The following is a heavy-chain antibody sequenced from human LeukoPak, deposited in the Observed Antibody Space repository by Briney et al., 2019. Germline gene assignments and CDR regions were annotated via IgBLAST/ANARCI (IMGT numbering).Heavy chain of an antibody. CDR1: GFTFSSYS. V-gene: IGHV3-21*01. Sequence: PGGSLRLSCAASGFTFSSYSMNWVRQAPGKGLEWVSSISSSSSYIYYADSVKGRFTISRDNAKNSLYLQMNSLRAEDTAVYYCARDPRYDYVWGSYRPLDYGGQGTLVTVS. CDR2: ISSSSSYI. CDR3: ARDPRYDYVWGSYRPLDY. D-gene: IGHD3-16*02. J-gene: IGHJ4*02.